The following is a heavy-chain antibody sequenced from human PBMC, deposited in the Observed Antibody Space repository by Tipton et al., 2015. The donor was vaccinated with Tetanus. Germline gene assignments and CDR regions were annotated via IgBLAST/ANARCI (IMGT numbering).Heavy chain of an antibody. CDR2: IYYSGST. J-gene: IGHJ4*02. CDR3: ARDQARGARGWNYFDS. V-gene: IGHV4-31*03. D-gene: IGHD1-26*01. Sequence: LVKPTQTLSLTCTVSGGSISSGGYYWSWIRQHPGKGLEWIGDIYYSGSTYYNPSLKSRVTISVDTSKNQFSLKWNSVTAGDAAGYYCARDQARGARGWNYFDSWGQGTVVTVSS. CDR1: GGSISSGGYY.